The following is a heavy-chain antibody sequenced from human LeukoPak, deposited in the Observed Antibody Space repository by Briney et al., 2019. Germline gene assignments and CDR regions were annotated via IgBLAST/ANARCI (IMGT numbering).Heavy chain of an antibody. J-gene: IGHJ4*02. CDR3: ARGRQDSSSWSYYFDY. D-gene: IGHD6-13*01. V-gene: IGHV4-34*01. CDR2: INHSGST. CDR1: SGSFSGYY. Sequence: SETLSLTCAVYSGSFSGYYWNWIRQPPGKGLEWIGEINHSGSTNYNPSLKSRVTISVDTSKNQFSLKLSSVTAADTAVYYCARGRQDSSSWSYYFDYWGQGTLVTVSS.